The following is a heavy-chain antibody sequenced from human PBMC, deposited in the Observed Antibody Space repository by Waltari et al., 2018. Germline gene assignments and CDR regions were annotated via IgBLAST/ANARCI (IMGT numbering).Heavy chain of an antibody. CDR1: GFTFSSYW. V-gene: IGHV3-7*01. J-gene: IGHJ3*02. CDR2: IKQDGSEK. CDR3: ARESFLEWLFFAFDI. Sequence: EVQLVESGGGLVQPGGSLRLSCAASGFTFSSYWMSWVRQAPGKGLEWVANIKQDGSEKYYVDSVKGRFTISRDNAKNSLYLQMNSLRAEDTAVYYCARESFLEWLFFAFDIWGQGTMVTVSS. D-gene: IGHD3-3*02.